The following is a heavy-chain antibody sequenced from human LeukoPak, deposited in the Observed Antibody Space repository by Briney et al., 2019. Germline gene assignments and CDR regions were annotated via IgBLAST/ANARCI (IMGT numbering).Heavy chain of an antibody. CDR1: GGSISSYY. CDR3: ARVRYYDILTGYYYYYYYMDV. V-gene: IGHV4-59*01. J-gene: IGHJ6*03. Sequence: PSETLSLTCTVSGGSISSYYWSWLRQPPGKGLEGIGYIYYSGSTNYNPSLKSRVTISVDTSKNQFSLKLSSVTAADNAVYYCARVRYYDILTGYYYYYYYMDVWGKGTTVTVSS. CDR2: IYYSGST. D-gene: IGHD3-9*01.